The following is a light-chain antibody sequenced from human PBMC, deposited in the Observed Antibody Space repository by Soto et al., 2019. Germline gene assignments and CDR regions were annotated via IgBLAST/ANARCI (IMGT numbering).Light chain of an antibody. Sequence: DIQMTQSPSSLSASVGDRVTITCRASQSISTWLAWYQQKPGKAPKLLIFDASTLESGLPSRFSGSASGTEFTLPITSLQPDDFATYYCHHYTRAFGQGTKVEIK. CDR3: HHYTRA. J-gene: IGKJ1*01. V-gene: IGKV1-5*01. CDR2: DAS. CDR1: QSISTW.